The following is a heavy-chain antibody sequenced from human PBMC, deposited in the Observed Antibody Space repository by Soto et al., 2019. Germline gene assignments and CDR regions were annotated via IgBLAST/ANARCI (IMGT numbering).Heavy chain of an antibody. D-gene: IGHD2-2*01. CDR1: GFTFSSYI. Sequence: PGGSLRLSCAASGFTFSSYIMNWVRQAPGKGLEWVSSISSSSSYIYYADSVKGRFTISRDNAKNSLYLQMNSLRAEDTAVYYCARGEGYCSSTNRYPGDYWGQGTLVTVSS. J-gene: IGHJ4*02. CDR3: ARGEGYCSSTNRYPGDY. V-gene: IGHV3-21*01. CDR2: ISSSSSYI.